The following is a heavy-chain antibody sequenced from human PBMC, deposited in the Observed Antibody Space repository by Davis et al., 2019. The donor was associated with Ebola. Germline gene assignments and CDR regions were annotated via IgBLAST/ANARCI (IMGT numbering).Heavy chain of an antibody. V-gene: IGHV3-30*03. D-gene: IGHD6-13*01. Sequence: GGSLRLSCAASGFTFSTYGMHWVRQAPGKGLEWVALISYDGNNKYYADSVKGRFTVSRDNSKNTLSLQMNSLRAEDTAVYYCARDFGLAAAGTAFDYWGQGTLVTVSS. J-gene: IGHJ4*02. CDR3: ARDFGLAAAGTAFDY. CDR2: ISYDGNNK. CDR1: GFTFSTYG.